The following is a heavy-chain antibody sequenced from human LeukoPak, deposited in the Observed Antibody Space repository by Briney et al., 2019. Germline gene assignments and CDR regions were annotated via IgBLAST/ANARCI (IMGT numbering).Heavy chain of an antibody. Sequence: SQTLSLTCTVSGGSISSADYYWSWIRQPPGKGLEWIGYFYYSGSTYYNPSLKSRVTLSVDTSNNQFSLRLSSVTAADTAVYYCARARDTNPFDYWGQGTLVTVSS. J-gene: IGHJ4*02. D-gene: IGHD5-24*01. CDR2: FYYSGST. CDR3: ARARDTNPFDY. CDR1: GGSISSADYY. V-gene: IGHV4-30-4*08.